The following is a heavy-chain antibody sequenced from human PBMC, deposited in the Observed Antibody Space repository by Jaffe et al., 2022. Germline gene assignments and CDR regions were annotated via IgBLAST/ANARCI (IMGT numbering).Heavy chain of an antibody. V-gene: IGHV4-38-2*02. D-gene: IGHD1-26*01. J-gene: IGHJ4*02. Sequence: QVQLQESGPGLVKPSETLSLTCAVSGYSISSGYYWGWIRQPPGKGLEWIGSIYHSGSTYYNPSLKSRVTISVDTSKNQFSLKLSSVTAADTAVYYCARDPERFQGGEITVVGATSEWGQGTLVTVSS. CDR2: IYHSGST. CDR3: ARDPERFQGGEITVVGATSE. CDR1: GYSISSGYY.